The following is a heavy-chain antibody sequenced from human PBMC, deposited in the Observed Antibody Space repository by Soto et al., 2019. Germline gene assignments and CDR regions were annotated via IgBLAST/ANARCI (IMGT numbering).Heavy chain of an antibody. D-gene: IGHD3-22*01. CDR2: TIPNFGTA. CDR1: GGTFSSYG. Sequence: QVQLVQSGAEVKKPGSSVKVSCKASGGTFSSYGIIWVRQAPGQGLEWMGGTIPNFGTAHDALKFQGRVTISADESTSTAYMELSSLRHEDTAVYYCARIRSDSSSYYLDYWGQGTPVTVSS. V-gene: IGHV1-69*12. CDR3: ARIRSDSSSYYLDY. J-gene: IGHJ4*02.